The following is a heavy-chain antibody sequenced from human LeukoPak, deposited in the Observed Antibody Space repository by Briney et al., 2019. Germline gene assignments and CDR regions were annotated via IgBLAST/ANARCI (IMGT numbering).Heavy chain of an antibody. J-gene: IGHJ4*02. D-gene: IGHD6-19*01. CDR1: GFTLSSHW. Sequence: GGSLRLSCAASGFTLSSHWMSWVRQAPGKGLEWVANIKQDGSEQYYADSVRGRFTISRDNAKNSQYLQMNSLTAEDTAIYYCARESAGGPDYWGQGTLVTVSS. CDR2: IKQDGSEQ. CDR3: ARESAGGPDY. V-gene: IGHV3-7*05.